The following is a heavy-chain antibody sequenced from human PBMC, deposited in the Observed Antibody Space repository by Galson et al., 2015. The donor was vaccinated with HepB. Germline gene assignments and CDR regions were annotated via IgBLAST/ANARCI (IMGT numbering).Heavy chain of an antibody. CDR3: IRMGNIARYSSS. V-gene: IGHV3-73*01. CDR1: GFTFSGSA. CDR2: IGSKADSYAT. D-gene: IGHD6-13*01. Sequence: SLRLSCATSGFTFSGSAIHWVRQASGRGLEWVGRIGSKADSYATAYTASVKGRFTISRDDSRNTAYLQMNRLKTEDTAVYYCIRMGNIARYSSSWGQGTLVTVSS. J-gene: IGHJ4*02.